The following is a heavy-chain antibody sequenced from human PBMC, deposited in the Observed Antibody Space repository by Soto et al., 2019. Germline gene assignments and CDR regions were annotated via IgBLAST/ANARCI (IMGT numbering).Heavy chain of an antibody. V-gene: IGHV3-20*04. CDR2: INWNGGST. CDR1: GFTFDDYG. CDR3: ARDRGYCSGGSCYSGLD. J-gene: IGHJ4*02. D-gene: IGHD2-15*01. Sequence: GGSLRLSCAASGFTFDDYGTSWVRQARGKGLEWVSGINWNGGSTGYADSVKGRFTISRDNAKNSLYLQMNSLRAEDTALYYCARDRGYCSGGSCYSGLDWGQGTLVTVSS.